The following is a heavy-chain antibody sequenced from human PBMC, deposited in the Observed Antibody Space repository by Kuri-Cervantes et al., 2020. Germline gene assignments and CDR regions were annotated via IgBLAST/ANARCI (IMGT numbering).Heavy chain of an antibody. D-gene: IGHD5-18*01. CDR3: ARDGGYSYGPGWYFDL. CDR1: GLTFANAW. J-gene: IGHJ2*01. Sequence: GESLKISCSGSGLTFANAWMSWVRQAPGKGLEWISSIGVSIPIYYADSVKGRFTISRDNAKNSLYLQMNSLRAEDTAVYYCARDGGYSYGPGWYFDLWGRGTLVTVSS. V-gene: IGHV3-69-1*01. CDR2: IGVSIPI.